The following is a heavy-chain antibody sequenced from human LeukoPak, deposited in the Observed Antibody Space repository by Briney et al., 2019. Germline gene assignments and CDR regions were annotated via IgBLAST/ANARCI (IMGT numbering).Heavy chain of an antibody. CDR2: IYYSGST. CDR3: ARARGGSDLDY. J-gene: IGHJ4*02. V-gene: IGHV4-39*07. CDR1: GGSISSSSYY. Sequence: SETLSLTCTVSGGSISSSSYYWGWIRQPPGTGLEWIGSIYYSGSTYYNPSLKSRVTISVDTSKNQFSLKLSSVTAADTAVYYCARARGGSDLDYWGQGTLVTVSS. D-gene: IGHD6-19*01.